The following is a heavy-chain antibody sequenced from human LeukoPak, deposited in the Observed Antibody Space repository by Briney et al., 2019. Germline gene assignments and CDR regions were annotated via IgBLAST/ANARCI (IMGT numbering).Heavy chain of an antibody. Sequence: GGSLRLFCAASGFTFSSYAMHWVRQAPGKGLEWVAVISYDGSNKYYADSVKGRFTISRDNSKNTLYLQMNSLRAEDTAVYYCARNSLTGDAFDIWGQGTMVTVSS. CDR2: ISYDGSNK. D-gene: IGHD1-7*01. J-gene: IGHJ3*02. CDR3: ARNSLTGDAFDI. V-gene: IGHV3-30-3*01. CDR1: GFTFSSYA.